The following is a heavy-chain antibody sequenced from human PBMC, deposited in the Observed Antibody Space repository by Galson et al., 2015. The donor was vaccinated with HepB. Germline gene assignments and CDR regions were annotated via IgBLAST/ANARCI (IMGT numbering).Heavy chain of an antibody. J-gene: IGHJ4*02. D-gene: IGHD6-19*01. V-gene: IGHV3-11*01. CDR3: ARVGLAVAGTWPDFDY. Sequence: SLRLSCAASGFTFSDYYMSWIRQAPVKGLEWVSYISSSGSTIYYADSVKGRFTISRDNAKNSLYLQMNSLRAEDTAVYYCARVGLAVAGTWPDFDYWGQGTLVTVSS. CDR2: ISSSGSTI. CDR1: GFTFSDYY.